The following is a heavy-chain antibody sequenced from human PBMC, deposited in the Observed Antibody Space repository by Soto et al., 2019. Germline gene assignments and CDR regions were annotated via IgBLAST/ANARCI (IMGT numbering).Heavy chain of an antibody. D-gene: IGHD2-15*01. Sequence: SETLSLTCTVSGGSISSYYWSWIRQPPGKGLEWIGYIYYSGSTNYNPSLKSRVTISVDTSKNQFSLKLSSVTAADTAVYYCARIDVDYYMDVWGKGTTVTVSS. V-gene: IGHV4-59*01. CDR3: ARIDVDYYMDV. CDR2: IYYSGST. J-gene: IGHJ6*03. CDR1: GGSISSYY.